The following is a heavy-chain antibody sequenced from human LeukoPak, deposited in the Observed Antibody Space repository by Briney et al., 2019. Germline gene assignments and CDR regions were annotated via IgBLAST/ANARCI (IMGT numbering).Heavy chain of an antibody. Sequence: PSETLSLTCAVYGGSFSGYYWSWIRQPPGKGLEWIGEISHSGSTNYNPSLKSRVTISVDTSKNQFSLKLSSVTAADTAVYYCARHAYDFWSGYYTRHYYYGMDVWGQGTTVTVSS. J-gene: IGHJ6*02. CDR1: GGSFSGYY. CDR3: ARHAYDFWSGYYTRHYYYGMDV. CDR2: ISHSGST. V-gene: IGHV4-34*01. D-gene: IGHD3-3*01.